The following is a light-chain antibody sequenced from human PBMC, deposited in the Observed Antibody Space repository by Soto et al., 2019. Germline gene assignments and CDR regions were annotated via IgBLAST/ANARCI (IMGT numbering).Light chain of an antibody. V-gene: IGKV3-15*01. J-gene: IGKJ1*01. CDR1: QSVSTN. CDR3: QQYNNWPLWT. CDR2: GAS. Sequence: EVVMTQSPATLSVSPGESATLSCRANQSVSTNFAWYQQRPGQAPRLLIYGASARATGIPARFSGRGSGTDFTLTISSLQSEDFAVYYCQQYNNWPLWTFGQGTKVDIK.